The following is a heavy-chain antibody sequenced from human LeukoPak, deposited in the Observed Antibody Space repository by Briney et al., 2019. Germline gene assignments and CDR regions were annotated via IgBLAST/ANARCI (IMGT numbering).Heavy chain of an antibody. CDR2: IYYSGST. J-gene: IGHJ3*02. CDR1: GGSISSYY. CDR3: ARRVARLDAFDI. Sequence: SETLSLTCTVSGGSISSYYWSWIRQPPGKGLEWIGYIYYSGSTNYNPSLKSRVTISVDTSKNQFSLKLSSVTAADTAVYYCARRVARLDAFDIRGQGTMVTVSS. V-gene: IGHV4-59*08.